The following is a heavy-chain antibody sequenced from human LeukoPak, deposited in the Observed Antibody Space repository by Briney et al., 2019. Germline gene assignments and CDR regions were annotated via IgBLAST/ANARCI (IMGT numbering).Heavy chain of an antibody. V-gene: IGHV4-34*01. Sequence: GSLRLSCAASGFTFSSYSMNWVRQPPGKGLEWIGEINHSGSTNYNPSLKSRVTISVDTSKNQFSLKLSSVTAADTAVYYCARRGYYDSSGYYFDYWGQGTLVTVSS. CDR2: INHSGST. J-gene: IGHJ4*02. D-gene: IGHD3-22*01. CDR3: ARRGYYDSSGYYFDY. CDR1: GFTFSSYS.